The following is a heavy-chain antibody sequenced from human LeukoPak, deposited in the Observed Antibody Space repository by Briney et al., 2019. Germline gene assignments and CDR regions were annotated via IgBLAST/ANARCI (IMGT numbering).Heavy chain of an antibody. CDR3: ARWAGNSYYDFWSGYYLDY. V-gene: IGHV4-38-2*01. CDR2: IYHSGST. J-gene: IGHJ4*02. Sequence: SETLSLTCAVSGYSFSSGYYWGWIRQPPGKGLEWIGSIYHSGSTYYNPSLKSRVTISVDTSKNQFSLKLSSVTAADTAVYYCARWAGNSYYDFWSGYYLDYWGQGTLVTVSS. D-gene: IGHD3-3*01. CDR1: GYSFSSGYY.